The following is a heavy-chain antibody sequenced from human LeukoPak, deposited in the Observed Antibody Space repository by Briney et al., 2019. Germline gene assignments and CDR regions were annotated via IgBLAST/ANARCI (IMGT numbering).Heavy chain of an antibody. V-gene: IGHV1-18*01. Sequence: ASVKVSCKASRYAFSASGISWVRQAPGQGLEWMGWISNYNGQTKYSQKFQGRVTVTTDTSTSTAYMELTRLTSDDTAVYYCARDKDLGAVAGTFDYWGRGTLVTVSS. CDR1: RYAFSASG. CDR3: ARDKDLGAVAGTFDY. D-gene: IGHD6-19*01. CDR2: ISNYNGQT. J-gene: IGHJ4*02.